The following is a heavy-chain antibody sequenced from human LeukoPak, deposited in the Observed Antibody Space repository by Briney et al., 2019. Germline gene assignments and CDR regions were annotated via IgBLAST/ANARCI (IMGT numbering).Heavy chain of an antibody. CDR1: GGSVSSGSYY. J-gene: IGHJ5*02. Sequence: SQTLSLTCTVSGGSVSSGSYYWSWIRQPAGKGLEWIGRIYASGNTNYNPSLKNRVTISVDTSKNQFSLKLSSVTAADAAVYYCARVGLYCSGGSCYPNWFDPWGQGTLVTVSS. V-gene: IGHV4-61*02. CDR3: ARVGLYCSGGSCYPNWFDP. D-gene: IGHD2-15*01. CDR2: IYASGNT.